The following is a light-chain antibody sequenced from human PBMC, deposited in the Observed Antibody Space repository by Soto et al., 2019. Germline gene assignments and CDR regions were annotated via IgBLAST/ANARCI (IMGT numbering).Light chain of an antibody. CDR2: DAS. Sequence: EIVMTQSPATLSVSPGERVTLSCRARQSVGSNVAWYQQTPGQAPRVVIYDASTRATVIPARFSGSGSGTEFTLTISSLQSEDFAVYYCQQYDTWPLTFGGGTKVDIK. CDR3: QQYDTWPLT. J-gene: IGKJ4*01. V-gene: IGKV3-15*01. CDR1: QSVGSN.